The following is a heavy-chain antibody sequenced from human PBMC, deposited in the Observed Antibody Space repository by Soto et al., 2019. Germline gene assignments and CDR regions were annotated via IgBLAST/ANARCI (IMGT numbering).Heavy chain of an antibody. CDR1: GGSISSYY. D-gene: IGHD3-10*01. Sequence: SETLSLTCTVSGGSISSYYWSWIRQPPGKGLEWIGYIYYSGSTNYNPSLKSRVTISVDTSKNQFSLKPSSVTAADTAVYYCATARGQRRYYYYYMDVWGKGTTVTVSS. V-gene: IGHV4-59*01. CDR2: IYYSGST. CDR3: ATARGQRRYYYYYMDV. J-gene: IGHJ6*03.